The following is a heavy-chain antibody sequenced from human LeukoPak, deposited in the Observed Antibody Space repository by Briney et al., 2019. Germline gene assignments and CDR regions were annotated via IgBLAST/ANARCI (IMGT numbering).Heavy chain of an antibody. J-gene: IGHJ4*02. Sequence: GGSLRLSCAASGFTFDDYAMHWVGQAPGNGLEGVSGISWNSGSIGYADSVKGRFTISRDNAKNSLYLQMNSLRAEDTALYYCAKDYTMWIQLLDYWGQGTLVTVSS. CDR1: GFTFDDYA. CDR3: AKDYTMWIQLLDY. V-gene: IGHV3-9*01. D-gene: IGHD5-18*01. CDR2: ISWNSGSI.